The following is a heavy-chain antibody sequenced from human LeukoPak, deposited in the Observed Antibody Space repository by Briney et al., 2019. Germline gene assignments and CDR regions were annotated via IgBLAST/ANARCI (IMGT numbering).Heavy chain of an antibody. D-gene: IGHD3-3*01. Sequence: ASVKVSRKASGYTFTSYDINWVRQATGQGLEWMGWMNPNSGNTGYAQKFQGRVTMTKNTSISTAYMELSSLRSEDTAVYYCARDTIFGVVTYYWGQGTLVTVSS. CDR1: GYTFTSYD. V-gene: IGHV1-8*01. CDR2: MNPNSGNT. J-gene: IGHJ4*02. CDR3: ARDTIFGVVTYY.